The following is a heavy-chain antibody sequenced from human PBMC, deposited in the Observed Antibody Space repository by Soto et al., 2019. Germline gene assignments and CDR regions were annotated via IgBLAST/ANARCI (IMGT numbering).Heavy chain of an antibody. CDR2: IYYSGST. CDR3: ARRYGYYFDY. CDR1: GGSISSYY. V-gene: IGHV4-59*08. Sequence: SETLSLTCTVSGGSISSYYWSWIRQPPGKGLEWIGYIYYSGSTKYNPSLKSRVTISVDTSKNQLSLKLSSVTAADTAVYYCARRYGYYFDYWGQGTLVTVSS. J-gene: IGHJ4*02. D-gene: IGHD4-17*01.